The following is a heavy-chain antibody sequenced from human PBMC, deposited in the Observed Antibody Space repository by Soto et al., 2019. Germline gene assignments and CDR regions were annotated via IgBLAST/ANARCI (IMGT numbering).Heavy chain of an antibody. V-gene: IGHV3-23*01. CDR3: AKDKGSSGNEIDY. D-gene: IGHD6-19*01. CDR1: GFTFSNYA. CDR2: ISGSGGST. J-gene: IGHJ4*02. Sequence: GGSLRLSCAAFGFTFSNYAVTWVRQAPGKGLEWVSTISGSGGSTYYADSVKGRFTISRDNSKNTLYLQMNSLRAEDTALYYGAKDKGSSGNEIDYWGQGTLVTVSS.